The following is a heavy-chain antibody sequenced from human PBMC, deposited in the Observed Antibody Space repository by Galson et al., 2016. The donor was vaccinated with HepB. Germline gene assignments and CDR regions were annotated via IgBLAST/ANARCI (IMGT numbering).Heavy chain of an antibody. Sequence: SLRLSCAASGFIFSNYALTWVRQAPGKGLEWVASIRSNSFYRYYADSVKGRFTISRDNAKSSLYLQMNSLRAEDTAVYYCARGHPFDYWGQGTLVTVSS. CDR1: GFIFSNYA. J-gene: IGHJ4*02. CDR3: ARGHPFDY. V-gene: IGHV3-21*01. CDR2: IRSNSFYR.